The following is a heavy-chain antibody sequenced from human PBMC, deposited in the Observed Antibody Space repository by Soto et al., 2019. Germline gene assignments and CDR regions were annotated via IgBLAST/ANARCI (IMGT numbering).Heavy chain of an antibody. J-gene: IGHJ6*02. D-gene: IGHD6-13*01. CDR1: GVTFSSYT. V-gene: IGHV1-69*01. CDR2: IIPIFAPA. CDR3: AGTSWNYYYGMDV. Sequence: QVQLVQSGAEVKKSGSSVKVSCKASGVTFSSYTISWVRQAPGQGLEWLVGIIPIFAPANYAQKFQGRVTITADESTSTAYMERSRLRFEDTAVYYCAGTSWNYYYGMDVWGQGTTVTVSS.